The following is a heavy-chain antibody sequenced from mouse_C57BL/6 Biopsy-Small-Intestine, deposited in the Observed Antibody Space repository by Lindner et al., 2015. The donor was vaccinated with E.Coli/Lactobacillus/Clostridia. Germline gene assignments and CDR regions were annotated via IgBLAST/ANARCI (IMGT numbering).Heavy chain of an antibody. D-gene: IGHD1-1*01. Sequence: VQLQESGAELARPGASVKMSCKASGYTFTSYTMHWVKQRPGQGQEWIGYINPSSGYTEYDQKVRDKAKLTADKSSSTAYMQLSSLTSEDSAVYYCARRGLITTVVVPDYWGQGTTLTVSS. V-gene: IGHV1-4*01. CDR2: INPSSGYT. CDR1: GYTFTSYT. J-gene: IGHJ2*01. CDR3: ARRGLITTVVVPDY.